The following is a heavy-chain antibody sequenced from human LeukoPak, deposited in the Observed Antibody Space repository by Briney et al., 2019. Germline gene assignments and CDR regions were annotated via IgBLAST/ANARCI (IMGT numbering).Heavy chain of an antibody. Sequence: GASVKVSCKASGYTFTGYYMHWVRQAPGQGLEWMGWINPNSGGTNYAQKFQGRVTMTTDTSTSTAYMELRSLRSDDTAVYYCARDRSPSHYYDTSGYHGDADSWGQGTLVTVSS. V-gene: IGHV1-2*02. CDR2: INPNSGGT. J-gene: IGHJ4*02. D-gene: IGHD3-22*01. CDR3: ARDRSPSHYYDTSGYHGDADS. CDR1: GYTFTGYY.